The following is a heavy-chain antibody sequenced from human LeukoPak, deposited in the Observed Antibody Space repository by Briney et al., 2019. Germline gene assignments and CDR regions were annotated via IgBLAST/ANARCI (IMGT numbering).Heavy chain of an antibody. Sequence: GGSLRLSCAASGFTFSSYAMHWVRQAPGKGLEWVAVISYDGSNKYYADSVKGRFTISRDNSKNTLYLQMNSLRAEDTAVYYCAKATYYDILTGSWGAFDIWGQGTMVTVSS. V-gene: IGHV3-30*18. CDR1: GFTFSSYA. CDR3: AKATYYDILTGSWGAFDI. CDR2: ISYDGSNK. J-gene: IGHJ3*02. D-gene: IGHD3-9*01.